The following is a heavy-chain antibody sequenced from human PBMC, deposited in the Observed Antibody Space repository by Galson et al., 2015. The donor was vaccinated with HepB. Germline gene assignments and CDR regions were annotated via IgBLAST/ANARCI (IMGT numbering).Heavy chain of an antibody. CDR1: GFTFSSYA. CDR2: ISGSGGST. Sequence: SLRLSCAASGFTFSSYAMSWVRQAPGKGLEWVSAISGSGGSTYYADSVKGRFTISRDNSKNTLYLQMNSLRAEDTAVYYCAKEGRRERWLQLPNSFDYWGQGTLVTVSS. D-gene: IGHD5-24*01. J-gene: IGHJ4*02. V-gene: IGHV3-23*01. CDR3: AKEGRRERWLQLPNSFDY.